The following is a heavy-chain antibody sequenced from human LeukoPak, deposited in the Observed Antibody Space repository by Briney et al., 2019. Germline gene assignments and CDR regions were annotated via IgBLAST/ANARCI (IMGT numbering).Heavy chain of an antibody. Sequence: SETLSLTCTVSGGSISSSSYYWGWIRQPPGKGLEWIGSIYYSGSTYYNPSLKSRVTISVDTSKNQFSLKLSSVTAADTAVYYCATLYYYDSSGYYHDAFDIWGQGTWSPSLQ. CDR2: IYYSGST. J-gene: IGHJ3*02. CDR1: GGSISSSSYY. CDR3: ATLYYYDSSGYYHDAFDI. V-gene: IGHV4-39*01. D-gene: IGHD3-22*01.